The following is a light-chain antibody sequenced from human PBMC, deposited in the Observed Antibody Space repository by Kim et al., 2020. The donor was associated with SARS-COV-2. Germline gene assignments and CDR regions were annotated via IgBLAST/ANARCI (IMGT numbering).Light chain of an antibody. J-gene: IGLJ2*01. CDR2: GVN. CDR1: SLRRYY. Sequence: SSELTQEPAVSVALGQTVRITCQGDSLRRYYASWYQQKPGQAPVLVIYGVNNRPSGIPDRFSGSSSGDTTSLTITGAQAEDEADYYCNSRDSSGNNVVFGGGTQLTVL. V-gene: IGLV3-19*01. CDR3: NSRDSSGNNVV.